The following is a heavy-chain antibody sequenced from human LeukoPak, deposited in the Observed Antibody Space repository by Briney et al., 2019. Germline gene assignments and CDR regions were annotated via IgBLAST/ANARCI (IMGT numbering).Heavy chain of an antibody. D-gene: IGHD4-17*01. CDR2: ISGSGGST. CDR3: AKDYAHDYGDYGWFDP. J-gene: IGHJ5*02. CDR1: GFTFSSYA. Sequence: GSLRLSCAASGFTFSSYAMSWVRQAPGKGLEWVSAISGSGGSTYYADSVKGRFTISRDNSKNTLYLQMNSLRAEDTAVYYCAKDYAHDYGDYGWFDPWGQGTLVTVSS. V-gene: IGHV3-23*01.